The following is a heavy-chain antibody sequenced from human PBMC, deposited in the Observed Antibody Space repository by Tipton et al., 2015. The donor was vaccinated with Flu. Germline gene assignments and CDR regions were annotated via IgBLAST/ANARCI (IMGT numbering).Heavy chain of an antibody. CDR3: GRGSGSGTFVIFDY. Sequence: TLSLTCTVSGGSLSSFYWTWIRQPAGKGLEWIGRIYSSGITKYNPSLKSRVTMSVDTSKNQFSLSLSSVTAADTAVYYCGRGSGSGTFVIFDYWGQGTLVAVSS. D-gene: IGHD3-10*01. V-gene: IGHV4-4*07. CDR1: GGSLSSFY. CDR2: IYSSGIT. J-gene: IGHJ4*02.